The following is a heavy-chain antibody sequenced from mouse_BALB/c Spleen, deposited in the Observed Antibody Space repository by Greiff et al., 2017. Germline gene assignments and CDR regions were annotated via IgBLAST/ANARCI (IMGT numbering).Heavy chain of an antibody. CDR1: GFAFSSYD. Sequence: EVKLVESGGGLVKPGGSLKLSCAASGFAFSSYDMSWVRQTPEKRLEWVAYISSGGGSTYYPDTVKGRFTISRDNAKNTLYLQMSSLKSEDTAMYYCAREMLYDLDYWGQGTTRTVSS. J-gene: IGHJ2*01. V-gene: IGHV5-12-1*01. CDR3: AREMLYDLDY. D-gene: IGHD1-1*01. CDR2: ISSGGGST.